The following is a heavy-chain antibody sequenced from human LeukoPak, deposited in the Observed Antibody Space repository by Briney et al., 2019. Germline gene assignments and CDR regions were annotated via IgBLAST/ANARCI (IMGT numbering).Heavy chain of an antibody. CDR1: GGSITNGGYY. V-gene: IGHV4-61*02. CDR3: ARIYDILTGYYERDYFDY. D-gene: IGHD3-9*01. J-gene: IGHJ4*02. CDR2: IYTTGNT. Sequence: PSQTLSLTCTVSGGSITNGGYYWSWIRQPAGKGLAWIGRIYTTGNTNYNPSLKSRVTISLDTSKNQFSLKLSSVTAADTAVYYCARIYDILTGYYERDYFDYWGQGTLVTVSS.